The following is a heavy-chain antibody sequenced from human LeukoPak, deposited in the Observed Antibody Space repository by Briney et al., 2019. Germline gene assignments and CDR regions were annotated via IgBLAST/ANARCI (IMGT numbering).Heavy chain of an antibody. CDR1: GFTFNNYG. V-gene: IGHV3-23*01. Sequence: GGSLRLSCAGSGFTFNNYGMNWVRQAPGKGLEWVSAISGSGGSTYYADSVKGRFTISRDNSKNTLYLQMNSLRAEDTAVYYCARVLLRYFDWLLSLDAFDIWGQGTMVTVSS. CDR3: ARVLLRYFDWLLSLDAFDI. D-gene: IGHD3-9*01. J-gene: IGHJ3*02. CDR2: ISGSGGST.